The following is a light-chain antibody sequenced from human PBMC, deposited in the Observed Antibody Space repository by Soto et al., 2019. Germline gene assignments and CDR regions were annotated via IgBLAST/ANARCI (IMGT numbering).Light chain of an antibody. J-gene: IGLJ2*01. CDR1: SSDIGAYNY. Sequence: SALTQPASVSGSLGQSITISCTGTSSDIGAYNYVSWYQQHPGKAPKVMIFEVSMRPSGVSNRFSGSKSGNMASLTISGLQAEDEGDYYCSSFTTTSTVLLGGGTKVTVL. CDR3: SSFTTTSTVL. CDR2: EVS. V-gene: IGLV2-14*01.